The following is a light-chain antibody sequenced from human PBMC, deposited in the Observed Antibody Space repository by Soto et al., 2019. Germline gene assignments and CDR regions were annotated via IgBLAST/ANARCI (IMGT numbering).Light chain of an antibody. CDR1: QNIYSS. CDR3: QHYNNWPIT. CDR2: RAS. J-gene: IGKJ5*01. V-gene: IGKV3-15*01. Sequence: IVVAKSHATLSVSPWTRATLSCRASQNIYSSVAWYQQRPGQAPRLLIYRASTRDTGIPARFSGSGSGTEFTLTISSLQPDDFTVYSCQHYNNWPITFGQGTRLEIK.